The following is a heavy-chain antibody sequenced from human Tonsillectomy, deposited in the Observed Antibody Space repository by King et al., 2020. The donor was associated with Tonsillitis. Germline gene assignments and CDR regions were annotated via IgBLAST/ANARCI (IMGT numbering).Heavy chain of an antibody. Sequence: QLVQSGAEVKKPGESLQISCKGSGYSFTSYWIAWVRQIPGKGLEWMGIIYPGDSDTRYSPSFQGQVTISPANSITTAYLQLSSLQASDTAMYYCARSMGPWPLDPFDIWGQGTMVTVSS. CDR1: GYSFTSYW. CDR2: IYPGDSDT. J-gene: IGHJ3*02. CDR3: ARSMGPWPLDPFDI. V-gene: IGHV5-51*01. D-gene: IGHD2/OR15-2a*01.